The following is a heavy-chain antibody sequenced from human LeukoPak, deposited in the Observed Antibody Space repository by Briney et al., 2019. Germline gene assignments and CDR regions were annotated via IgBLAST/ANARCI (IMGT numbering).Heavy chain of an antibody. CDR1: GGTFSSYA. J-gene: IGHJ6*04. Sequence: GASVKVSCKASGGTFSSYAISWVRQAPGQGLERMGGIIPIFGTANYAQKFQGRVTITADKSTSTAYMELSSLRSEDTAVYYCARAKYSSGWYGPYYYYGMDVWGKGTTVTVSS. CDR3: ARAKYSSGWYGPYYYYGMDV. CDR2: IIPIFGTA. D-gene: IGHD6-19*01. V-gene: IGHV1-69*06.